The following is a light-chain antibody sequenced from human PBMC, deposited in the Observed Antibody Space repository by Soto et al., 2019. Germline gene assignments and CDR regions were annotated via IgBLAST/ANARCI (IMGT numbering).Light chain of an antibody. CDR3: ATWDDTLRGYV. V-gene: IGLV1-40*01. CDR1: SSNIGAGYD. Sequence: QSVLTQPPSVSGAPGQRVTISCTGSSSNIGAGYDVHWYQQLPGTAPKLLIYGNSNRPSGVPDRFSGSKSGTSASLAITGLQAEDEADYYCATWDDTLRGYVFGTGTKVTVL. J-gene: IGLJ1*01. CDR2: GNS.